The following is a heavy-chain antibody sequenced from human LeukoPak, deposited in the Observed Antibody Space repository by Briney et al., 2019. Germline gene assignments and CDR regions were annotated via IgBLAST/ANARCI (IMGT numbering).Heavy chain of an antibody. CDR3: ARVAAAGSEYFQH. V-gene: IGHV3-33*01. J-gene: IGHJ1*01. CDR1: GFTFSSYG. CDR2: IWYDGSDK. Sequence: GGSLRLSCAASGFTFSSYGMHWVRQAPGKGPEWVAVIWYDGSDKYYADSVKGRFTISRDNSKNTLCLQMNSLRAEDTAVYYCARVAAAGSEYFQHWGQGTLVTVSS. D-gene: IGHD6-13*01.